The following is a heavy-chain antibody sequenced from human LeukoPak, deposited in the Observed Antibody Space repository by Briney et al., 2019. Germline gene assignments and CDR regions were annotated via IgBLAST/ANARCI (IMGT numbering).Heavy chain of an antibody. CDR3: ASRAVTRDY. CDR1: RGTLSSYT. CDR2: IIPILGIA. J-gene: IGHJ4*02. D-gene: IGHD4-23*01. V-gene: IGHV1-69*02. Sequence: SVKVSCKASRGTLSSYTISWVRQAPGQGLEWMGRIIPILGIANYAQKFQGRVTITAGKSTSTAYMELSSLRSEDTAVYYCASRAVTRDYWGQGTLVTVSS.